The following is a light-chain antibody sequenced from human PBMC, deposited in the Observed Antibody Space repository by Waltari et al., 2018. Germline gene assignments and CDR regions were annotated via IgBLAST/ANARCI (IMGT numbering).Light chain of an antibody. CDR2: AAS. V-gene: IGKV1-12*01. CDR1: QAINSW. J-gene: IGKJ1*01. CDR3: QQANSFPRT. Sequence: DVQMTQSPSSVSASVGDRVTIPCRASQAINSWLAWYQQKPGKAPKLLIYAASNLQTGVPSRFSGSGSGTDFTLTINSLQPEDFATYYCQQANSFPRTFGQGTKVDVK.